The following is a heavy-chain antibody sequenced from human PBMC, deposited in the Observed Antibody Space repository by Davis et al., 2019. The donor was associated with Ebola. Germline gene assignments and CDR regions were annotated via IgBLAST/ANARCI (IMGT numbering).Heavy chain of an antibody. CDR3: ARQHYGSGSYYSPFEF. Sequence: SETLSLTCTVSGDSTTTYYWSWIRQPAGKGLEWVGRVYPGGTANYNPSLKSRVTISVDRSNNQFSLSLSSVTAADTAVYYCARQHYGSGSYYSPFEFWGRGTLVSVSS. D-gene: IGHD3-10*01. V-gene: IGHV4-4*07. CDR2: VYPGGTA. J-gene: IGHJ4*02. CDR1: GDSTTTYY.